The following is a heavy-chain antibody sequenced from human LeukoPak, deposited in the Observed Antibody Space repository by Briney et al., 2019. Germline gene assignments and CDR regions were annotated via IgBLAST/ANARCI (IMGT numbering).Heavy chain of an antibody. Sequence: PGGSLRLSCAASGFTFSSYEMSWVRQAPGKGLEWVSAISGSGGSTYYADSVKGRFTISRDNSKNTLYLQMNSLRAEDTAVYYCAKGPGDSSSLYGAFDIWGQGTMVTVSS. D-gene: IGHD6-13*01. J-gene: IGHJ3*02. CDR2: ISGSGGST. V-gene: IGHV3-23*01. CDR3: AKGPGDSSSLYGAFDI. CDR1: GFTFSSYE.